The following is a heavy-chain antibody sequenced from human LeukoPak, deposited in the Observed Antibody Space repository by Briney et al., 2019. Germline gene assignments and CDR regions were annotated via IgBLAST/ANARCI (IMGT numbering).Heavy chain of an antibody. CDR2: IYYSGST. CDR1: GGSISSYF. CDR3: ARREAVTKRYYFDY. D-gene: IGHD2-8*01. Sequence: PSETLSLTCTVSGGSISSYFWNWVRQPPGKGLEWIGYIYYSGSTNYNASFKSGGTISLDTSKNQISLKLSDVTAADKAVYYCARREAVTKRYYFDYWGQGTLVTVSA. J-gene: IGHJ4*02. V-gene: IGHV4-59*01.